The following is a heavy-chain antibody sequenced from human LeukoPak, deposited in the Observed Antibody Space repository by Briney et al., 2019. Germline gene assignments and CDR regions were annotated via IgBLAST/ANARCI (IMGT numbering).Heavy chain of an antibody. CDR1: GFSFSSYA. CDR2: IKQDGSEK. J-gene: IGHJ3*02. D-gene: IGHD2-15*01. V-gene: IGHV3-7*01. Sequence: GGSLRLSCGTSGFSFSSYAMNWVRQAPGKGLEWVADIKQDGSEKYYVHSVKGRFTISRQNAKNALFLQMNSLRAEDTAVYYCARHRSGGSQDDAFDIWGQGTMVTVSS. CDR3: ARHRSGGSQDDAFDI.